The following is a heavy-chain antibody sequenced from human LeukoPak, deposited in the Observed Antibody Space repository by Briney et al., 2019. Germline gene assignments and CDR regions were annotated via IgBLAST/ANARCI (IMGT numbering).Heavy chain of an antibody. J-gene: IGHJ4*02. V-gene: IGHV3-48*01. CDR2: ISSSSTTL. CDR1: GFTFSTYN. CDR3: ARDLMGAGDY. D-gene: IGHD1-26*01. Sequence: GGSLRLSCAASGFTFSTYNMIWLRQSPGKGLEWLSYISSSSTTLLHADSVKGRFTISRDNAKNSLYLQMNSLRAEDTAVYYCARDLMGAGDYWGQGTLVTVSS.